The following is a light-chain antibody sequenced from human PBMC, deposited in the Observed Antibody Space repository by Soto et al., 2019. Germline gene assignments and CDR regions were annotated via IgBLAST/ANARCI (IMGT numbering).Light chain of an antibody. V-gene: IGLV2-14*01. CDR1: SSDVGGNKY. J-gene: IGLJ1*01. CDR3: ASSTSDSLYV. CDR2: KVT. Sequence: QSALTQPASVSGSPGQAITISCTGTSSDVGGNKYVSWYQQYPGKVPKLLINKVTNRPSGVSYRFSGSKSGNTASLTISALLAEDEADYFCASSTSDSLYVFGTGTKVTVL.